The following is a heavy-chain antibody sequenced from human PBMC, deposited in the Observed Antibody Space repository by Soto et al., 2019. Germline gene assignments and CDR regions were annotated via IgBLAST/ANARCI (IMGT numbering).Heavy chain of an antibody. V-gene: IGHV3-15*07. D-gene: IGHD3-9*01. CDR2: VRREIDGRTT. CDR1: GFNFNNAW. J-gene: IGHJ4*02. CDR3: STSVFSTGLDS. Sequence: GSLRLSCAASGFNFNNAWMDWVRQTPGKGLEWVGRVRREIDGRTTDYAAAVTGRVSISRDDSKRMLYLQMSSLRFDDTAVYYCSTSVFSTGLDSWGQGTQVTVSS.